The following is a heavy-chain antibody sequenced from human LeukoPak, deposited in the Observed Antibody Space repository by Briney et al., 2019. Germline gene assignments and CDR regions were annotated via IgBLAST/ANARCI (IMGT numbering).Heavy chain of an antibody. Sequence: SETLSLTCTVSGYSISSGYFWGWIRQPPGKGLEWIGTIYNSGSTYYNASLESRVTISVDTSKNQFSLKLSSVTAADTAVYYCARGQYSSSYYFDYWGQGTLVTVSS. CDR1: GYSISSGYF. D-gene: IGHD6-6*01. J-gene: IGHJ4*02. CDR2: IYNSGST. CDR3: ARGQYSSSYYFDY. V-gene: IGHV4-38-2*02.